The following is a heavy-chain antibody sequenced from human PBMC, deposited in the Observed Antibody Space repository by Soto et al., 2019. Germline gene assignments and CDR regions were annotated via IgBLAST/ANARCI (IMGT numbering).Heavy chain of an antibody. V-gene: IGHV3-9*01. D-gene: IGHD2-2*01. CDR1: GFTFDDYG. Sequence: EVQLVESGGGLVRPGGSRRLSCVASGFTFDDYGMHWVRQVPGKGLEWVAGISWNRGTIGYADSVRGRFTISRDNAKTSLFLQMTSLRTEDTAIYYCGKSKDIVVVPAAPVFDHCGQGIMVTVSS. CDR2: ISWNRGTI. CDR3: GKSKDIVVVPAAPVFDH. J-gene: IGHJ4*02.